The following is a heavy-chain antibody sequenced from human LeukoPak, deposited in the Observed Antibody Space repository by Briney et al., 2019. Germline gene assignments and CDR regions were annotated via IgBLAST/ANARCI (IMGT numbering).Heavy chain of an antibody. CDR3: AKGPMVRESPYGGYFDY. CDR1: GFTFSSYG. D-gene: IGHD3-10*01. J-gene: IGHJ4*02. CDR2: ISYDRSNK. V-gene: IGHV3-30*18. Sequence: GRSLRLSCAASGFTFSSYGMHWVRQAPGKGLEWVAVISYDRSNKYYADSVKGRFTISRDNSKNTLYLQTNSLRAEDTAVYYCAKGPMVRESPYGGYFDYWGQGTLVTVSS.